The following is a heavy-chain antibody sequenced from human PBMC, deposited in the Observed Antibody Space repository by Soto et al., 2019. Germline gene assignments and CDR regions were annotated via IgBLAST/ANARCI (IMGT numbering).Heavy chain of an antibody. CDR2: VIPIFGTP. Sequence: QVQLVQSGAEVKKPGSSVTVSCKAPGGTFSTYAISWVRQAPGQGLEWMGGVIPIFGTPKYAQKFQGRVTITADESTSTCYMELRSLRSEDTAVYDCARSQGGSSSLDIYYYYYYGIDVWGQGTTVTVSS. D-gene: IGHD2-15*01. CDR1: GGTFSTYA. J-gene: IGHJ6*01. V-gene: IGHV1-69*01. CDR3: ARSQGGSSSLDIYYYYYYGIDV.